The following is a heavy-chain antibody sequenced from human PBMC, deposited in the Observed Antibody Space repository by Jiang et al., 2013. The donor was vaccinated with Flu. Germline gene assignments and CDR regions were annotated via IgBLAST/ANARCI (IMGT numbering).Heavy chain of an antibody. CDR3: VRHFYPGIEIPTSYHGVDV. D-gene: IGHD3-16*02. CDR1: GGSISGSTYY. V-gene: IGHV4-39*01. J-gene: IGHJ6*02. CDR2: IYYSGSA. Sequence: LLKPSETLSLTCTVSGGSISGSTYYWGWIRQPPDKGLEWIGSIYYSGSAYYRPSLRGRVTISADSSKMHFSLKLDSVTAADTAAYYCVRHFYPGIEIPTSYHGVDVWG.